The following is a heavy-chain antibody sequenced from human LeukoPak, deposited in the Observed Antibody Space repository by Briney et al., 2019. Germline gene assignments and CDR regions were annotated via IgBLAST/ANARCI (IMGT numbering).Heavy chain of an antibody. D-gene: IGHD3-22*01. CDR2: INHGEST. CDR1: GGSFSGYY. J-gene: IGHJ6*02. V-gene: IGHV4-34*01. Sequence: TSETLSLTCAVSGGSFSGYYWYWIRQPPGKGLEWIGEINHGESTNYNPSLKSRATLSVDTSRNQFSLKLTSVTAADTAVYYCARGRTYYYDTSGYYPSIYYGMDVWGQGTTVIVSS. CDR3: ARGRTYYYDTSGYYPSIYYGMDV.